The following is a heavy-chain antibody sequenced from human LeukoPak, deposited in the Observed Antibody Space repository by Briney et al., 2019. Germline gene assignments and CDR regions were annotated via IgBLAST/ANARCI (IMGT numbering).Heavy chain of an antibody. CDR1: GFTFSSYE. Sequence: GGSLRLSCAASGFTFSSYEMNWVRQAPGKGLEWVSYISSSGSTIYYADSVKGRFTISRDNAKNSLYLQMNSLRAEDTAVYYCATTSGGSPLYFDYWGQGTLVTVSS. CDR2: ISSSGSTI. CDR3: ATTSGGSPLYFDY. V-gene: IGHV3-48*03. J-gene: IGHJ4*02. D-gene: IGHD3-10*01.